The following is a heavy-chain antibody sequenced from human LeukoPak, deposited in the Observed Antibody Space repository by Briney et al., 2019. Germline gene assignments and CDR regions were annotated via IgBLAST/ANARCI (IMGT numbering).Heavy chain of an antibody. CDR2: IGISDSYI. CDR3: AKEGGAAAGTGDYYFDY. Sequence: GGSLRLSCAASGFTFSSYSMNWVRQAPGKGLEWVSSIGISDSYIYYADSVKGRFTISRDNAKNSLYLQMNSLRAEDTALYYCAKEGGAAAGTGDYYFDYWGQGTLVTVSS. D-gene: IGHD6-13*01. J-gene: IGHJ4*02. CDR1: GFTFSSYS. V-gene: IGHV3-21*04.